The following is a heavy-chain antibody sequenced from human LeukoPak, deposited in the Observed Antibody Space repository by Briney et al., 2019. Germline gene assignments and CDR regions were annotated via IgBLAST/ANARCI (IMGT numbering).Heavy chain of an antibody. CDR2: ISSNGGST. V-gene: IGHV3-64*01. CDR3: ARTRTQTYYYGSGSYDYYYGMDV. J-gene: IGHJ6*02. Sequence: QTGGSLRLSCAASGFTFSSYAMHWVRQAPGKGLEYVSAISSNGGSTYYANSVKGRLTISRDNSKNTLYLQMGSLRAEDMAVYYCARTRTQTYYYGSGSYDYYYGMDVWGQGTTVTVSS. D-gene: IGHD3-10*01. CDR1: GFTFSSYA.